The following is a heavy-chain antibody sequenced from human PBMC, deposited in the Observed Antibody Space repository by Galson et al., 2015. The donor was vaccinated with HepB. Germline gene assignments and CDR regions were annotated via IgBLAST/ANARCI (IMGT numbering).Heavy chain of an antibody. J-gene: IGHJ3*01. CDR2: IYYSGST. CDR1: GGSISNYY. V-gene: IGHV4-59*01. Sequence: SETLSLTCTVSGGSISNYYWSWIRQPPGKGLEWIGYIYYSGSTNYNPSLKSRVTISVDTSKNQFSLKLSSLTAADTAVYYCARGFCSTTSCHHDAFDVWGPGTLVTVSS. CDR3: ARGFCSTTSCHHDAFDV. D-gene: IGHD2-2*01.